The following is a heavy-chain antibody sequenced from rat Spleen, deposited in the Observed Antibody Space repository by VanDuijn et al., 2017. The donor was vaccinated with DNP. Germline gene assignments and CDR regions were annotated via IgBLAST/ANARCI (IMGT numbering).Heavy chain of an antibody. CDR3: IRDTAY. CDR2: ISYNGGTP. J-gene: IGHJ3*01. V-gene: IGHV5-20*01. CDR1: GFTFSDYY. Sequence: EVLLMESDGGLVQPGRSLKLSCAVSGFTFSDYYMAWVRQAPAKGLEWVATISYNGGTPYYRDSVKGRFTISRDNAQNTLYLQMDSLRSEDTATYYCIRDTAYWGQGTLVTVSS.